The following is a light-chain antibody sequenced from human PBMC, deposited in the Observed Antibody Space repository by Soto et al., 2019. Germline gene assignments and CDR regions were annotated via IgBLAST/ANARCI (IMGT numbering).Light chain of an antibody. CDR3: QRYNNWPLT. Sequence: EIVLTQSPAALSVSPGERVTLSCRASQGIGSTLAWYQQKPGQTPRLLIYDSSTRAIGIPARFSGSRSGTEFTLTINDLQSEDFAGYSCQRYNNWPLTFGGGTKVEI. CDR1: QGIGST. J-gene: IGKJ4*01. V-gene: IGKV3-15*01. CDR2: DSS.